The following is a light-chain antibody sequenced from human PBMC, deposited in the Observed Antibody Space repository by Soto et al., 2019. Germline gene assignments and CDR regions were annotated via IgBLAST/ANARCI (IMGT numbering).Light chain of an antibody. V-gene: IGLV2-14*01. J-gene: IGLJ1*01. CDR2: DVS. CDR3: SSYTSSSTLSYV. CDR1: SSDVGGYNY. Sequence: SALTQPASVSGSPGQSITISCPGTSSDVGGYNYVSWYQQHPGKAPKLMIYDVSNRPSGVSNRFSGSKSGNTASLTISGLQAEDEADYYCSSYTSSSTLSYVFGTGTKVTVL.